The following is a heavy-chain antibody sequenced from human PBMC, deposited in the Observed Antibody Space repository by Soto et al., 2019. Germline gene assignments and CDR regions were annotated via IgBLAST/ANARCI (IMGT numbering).Heavy chain of an antibody. D-gene: IGHD3-10*01. CDR3: FNGRYGSFDY. CDR1: GASVSSSTYY. CDR2: VYRTGGT. Sequence: QLQLQESGPGLVKPWETLSLTCTVSGASVSSSTYYCGWVRQPPGQGLQWIGSVYRTGGTYYSPSLKSRVAISVDPSKKHLSLNLASVTAADTAVYFCFNGRYGSFDYWGQGTLVTVSS. V-gene: IGHV4-39*02. J-gene: IGHJ4*02.